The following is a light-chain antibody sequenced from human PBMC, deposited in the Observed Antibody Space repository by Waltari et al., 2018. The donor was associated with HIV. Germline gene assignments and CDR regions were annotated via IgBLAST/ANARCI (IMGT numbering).Light chain of an antibody. CDR1: QSVSTSY. V-gene: IGKV3-20*01. CDR3: QQYSSSPTWT. CDR2: GAS. Sequence: DIVLTQSPGTLSLSPGKRATLSCRASQSVSTSYLAWYQQKPGQASRLLIYGASSRPASIPDRFSGSGYGTDFTVTFSRLEPEDCAVYYCQQYSSSPTWTFGQGTKVTIK. J-gene: IGKJ1*01.